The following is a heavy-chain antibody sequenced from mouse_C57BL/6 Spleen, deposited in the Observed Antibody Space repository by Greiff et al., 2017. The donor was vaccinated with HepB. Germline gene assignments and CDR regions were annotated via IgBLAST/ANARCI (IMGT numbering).Heavy chain of an antibody. D-gene: IGHD2-3*01. J-gene: IGHJ3*01. V-gene: IGHV1-69*01. CDR2: IDPSDSYT. CDR3: ARLDDLFAY. CDR1: GYTFTSYW. Sequence: QVQLQQPGAELVMPGASVKLSCKASGYTFTSYWMHWVKQRPGQGLEWIGEIDPSDSYTNYNQKFKGKSTLTVDKSSSTAYMQLSSLTSEDSAVYYCARLDDLFAYWGQGTLVTVSA.